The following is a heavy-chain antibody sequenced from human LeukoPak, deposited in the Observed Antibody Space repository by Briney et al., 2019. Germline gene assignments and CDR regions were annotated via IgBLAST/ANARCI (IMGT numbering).Heavy chain of an antibody. V-gene: IGHV3-53*01. Sequence: GGCLRLSCAASGFTVSSNYMSWVRQAPGKGLEWVSVIYSGGSTYYADSVKGRFTISRDNAKNSLYLQMNSLRAEDTAVYYCARGAFDGYKYPIDYWGQGTLVTVSS. CDR1: GFTVSSNY. CDR3: ARGAFDGYKYPIDY. D-gene: IGHD5-24*01. J-gene: IGHJ4*02. CDR2: IYSGGST.